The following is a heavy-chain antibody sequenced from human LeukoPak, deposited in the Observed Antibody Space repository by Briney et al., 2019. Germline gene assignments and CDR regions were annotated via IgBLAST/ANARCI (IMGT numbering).Heavy chain of an antibody. CDR2: IYYSGST. CDR1: VGSIQRYY. Sequence: SETLSLTCNVSVGSIQRYYWSWPRQPPGKGLEWIGYIYYSGSTNYNPSLKSRVTISMETSKHQFSLTLSYVTAVDTAVYYCALCGGGDPPDFWCRGQGTLVTVSS. V-gene: IGHV4-59*01. J-gene: IGHJ4*02. D-gene: IGHD2-21*02. CDR3: ALCGGGDPPDFWC.